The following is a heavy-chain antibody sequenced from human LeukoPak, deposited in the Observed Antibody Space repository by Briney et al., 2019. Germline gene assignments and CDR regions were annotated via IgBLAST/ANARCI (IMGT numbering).Heavy chain of an antibody. V-gene: IGHV3-23*01. CDR3: AKDTGGYDYVWWSYRYSWGGSFDY. D-gene: IGHD3-16*02. Sequence: GGSLRLSCAASGFTFSSYAMSWVRQAPGKGLEWVSAISGSGGSTYYADSVKGRFTISRDNSKNTLYLQMNSLRAEDTAVYYCAKDTGGYDYVWWSYRYSWGGSFDYWGQGTLVTVSS. CDR1: GFTFSSYA. J-gene: IGHJ4*02. CDR2: ISGSGGST.